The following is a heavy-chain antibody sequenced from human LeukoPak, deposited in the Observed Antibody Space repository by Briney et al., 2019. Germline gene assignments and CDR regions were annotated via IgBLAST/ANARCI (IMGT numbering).Heavy chain of an antibody. Sequence: SETLSLTCTVSGGSISSSSYYWGWIRQPPGKGLEWIGSTYYSGSTYYNPSLKSRVTISVDTSKNQFSLKLSSVTAADTAVYYCARLLSAAQLYYWGQGTLVTVSS. CDR1: GGSISSSSYY. D-gene: IGHD6-6*01. CDR2: TYYSGST. J-gene: IGHJ4*02. V-gene: IGHV4-39*01. CDR3: ARLLSAAQLYY.